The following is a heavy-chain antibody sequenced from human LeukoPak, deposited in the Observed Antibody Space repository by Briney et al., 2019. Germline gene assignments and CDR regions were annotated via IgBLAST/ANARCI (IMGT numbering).Heavy chain of an antibody. V-gene: IGHV4-59*01. CDR3: ARGRQLDY. Sequence: SETLSLTCTVSGGSISSYYWNWIRQPPGKGLEWIGYIYYSGSANYNPSLKSRVTISVDTSKNQFSLRLISVTAADTAVYYCARGRQLDYWGQGPLVTVSS. CDR2: IYYSGSA. CDR1: GGSISSYY. J-gene: IGHJ4*02. D-gene: IGHD1-1*01.